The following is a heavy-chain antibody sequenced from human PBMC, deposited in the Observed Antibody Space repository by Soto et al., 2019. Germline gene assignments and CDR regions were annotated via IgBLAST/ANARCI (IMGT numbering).Heavy chain of an antibody. V-gene: IGHV1-2*02. Sequence: QLHLVQSGAVVKKPGASVTVSCSASGYPVTAYYMHWVRQAPGRGLEWMGGINPATGAAKYTQTFQGRVTMTRDKSTSTVFMELSGLNSEDTAVFYWARGGGVGVAGSAAFDMWGQGTLVTVSS. J-gene: IGHJ3*02. CDR2: INPATGAA. CDR3: ARGGGVGVAGSAAFDM. CDR1: GYPVTAYY. D-gene: IGHD3-3*01.